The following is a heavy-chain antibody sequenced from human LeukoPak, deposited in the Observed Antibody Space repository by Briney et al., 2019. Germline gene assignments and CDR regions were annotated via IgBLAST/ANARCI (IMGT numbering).Heavy chain of an antibody. V-gene: IGHV4-34*01. CDR3: ARGLRYSSGWPTGY. Sequence: SETLSLTCAVYGGSFSGYYWSWIRQPPGKGLEWIGEINHSGSTNYNPSLKSRVTISVDTSKNQFSLKLSSVTAADTAVYYCARGLRYSSGWPTGYWGQGTLVIVSS. CDR2: INHSGST. CDR1: GGSFSGYY. J-gene: IGHJ4*02. D-gene: IGHD6-19*01.